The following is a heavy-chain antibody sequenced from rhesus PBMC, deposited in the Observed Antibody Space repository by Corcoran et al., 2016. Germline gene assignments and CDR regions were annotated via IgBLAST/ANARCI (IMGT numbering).Heavy chain of an antibody. Sequence: QVQLQESGPGLVKPSETLSLTCAVSGGSISSSYYYWSWIRQAPGKGLELIGNISYSGTTSYNPSLKRRVTISRDPSKTQFSLKLSSVTAADTAVYYCASSPYSYSYSDYWGQGVLVTVSS. CDR1: GGSISSSYYY. CDR2: ISYSGTT. J-gene: IGHJ4*01. CDR3: ASSPYSYSYSDY. D-gene: IGHD5-12*01. V-gene: IGHV4-122*02.